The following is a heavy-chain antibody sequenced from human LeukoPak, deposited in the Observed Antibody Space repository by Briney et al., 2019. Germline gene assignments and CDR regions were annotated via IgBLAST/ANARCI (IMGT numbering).Heavy chain of an antibody. J-gene: IGHJ5*02. Sequence: PSETLSLTCAVYGGSFSGYYWSWIRQPPGKGLEWIGETNHSGSTNYNPSLKSRVTISVDTSKNQFSLKLSSVTAADTAVYYCASGCITMVRERSNGFAPWGQGTLVTVSS. CDR1: GGSFSGYY. CDR3: ASGCITMVRERSNGFAP. D-gene: IGHD3-10*01. CDR2: TNHSGST. V-gene: IGHV4-34*01.